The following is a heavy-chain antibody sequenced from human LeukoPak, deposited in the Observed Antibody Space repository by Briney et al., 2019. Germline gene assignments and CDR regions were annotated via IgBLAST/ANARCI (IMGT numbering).Heavy chain of an antibody. CDR3: ARDFGVGTTGTTAY. D-gene: IGHD1-1*01. CDR1: GFTVSSNY. CDR2: IYSGGST. J-gene: IGHJ4*02. V-gene: IGHV3-53*01. Sequence: GGSLRLSCAASGFTVSSNYMSWVRQAPGKGLEWVSVIYSGGSTYYADSVKGRFTISRDYSKNTLYLQMNSLRAEDTAVYYCARDFGVGTTGTTAYWGQGTLVTVSS.